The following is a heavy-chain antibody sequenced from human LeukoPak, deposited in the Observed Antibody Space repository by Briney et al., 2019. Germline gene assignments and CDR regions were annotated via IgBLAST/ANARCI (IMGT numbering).Heavy chain of an antibody. J-gene: IGHJ3*02. CDR1: GGTFSSYA. D-gene: IGHD5-18*01. CDR2: IIPIFGTA. CDR3: AREGVQLWLRSFHDAFDI. Sequence: SVKVSCKASGGTFSSYAISWVRQAPGQGLEWMGGIIPIFGTANYAQKFQGRVAITADESTSTAYMELSSLRSEDTAVYYCAREGVQLWLRSFHDAFDIWGQGTMVTVSS. V-gene: IGHV1-69*01.